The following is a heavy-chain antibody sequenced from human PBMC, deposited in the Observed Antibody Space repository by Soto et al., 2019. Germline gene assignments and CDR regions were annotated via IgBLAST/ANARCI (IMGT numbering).Heavy chain of an antibody. CDR2: IVPSLDTT. J-gene: IGHJ6*01. V-gene: IGHV1-69*11. D-gene: IGHD2-8*01. Sequence: QVHLVQSGTEVKKPGSSVKVSCKASGGTFSSSGFSWVRHAPEQGLAWMGMIVPSLDTTNYAQKFQARVTITAGEVTGTADMELVSLRSEETAVYCCARRPQPRYADGPSAVDVWGQGTRVSVSS. CDR3: ARRPQPRYADGPSAVDV. CDR1: GGTFSSSG.